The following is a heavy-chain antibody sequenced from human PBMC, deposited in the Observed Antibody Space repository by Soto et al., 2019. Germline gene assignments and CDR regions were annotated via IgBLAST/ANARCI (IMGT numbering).Heavy chain of an antibody. J-gene: IGHJ6*02. CDR2: IIPIFGTA. Sequence: SVKVSCKASGGTFSSYAISWVRQAPGQGLEWMGGIIPIFGTANYAQKFQGRVTITADESTSTAYMELSSLRSEDTAVYYCARDLDTAMVPTYYYGMDVWGQGTTVTVSS. CDR3: ARDLDTAMVPTYYYGMDV. V-gene: IGHV1-69*13. D-gene: IGHD5-18*01. CDR1: GGTFSSYA.